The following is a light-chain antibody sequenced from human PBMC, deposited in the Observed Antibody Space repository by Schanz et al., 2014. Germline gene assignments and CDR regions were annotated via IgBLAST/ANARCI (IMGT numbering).Light chain of an antibody. V-gene: IGLV2-8*01. CDR1: SSDVGGYNY. CDR3: SSYAGSINWV. CDR2: EVN. Sequence: QSALTQPPSASGSPGQSVTISCTGTSSDVGGYNYVSWYQQYPGKAPKLMIYEVNKRPSGVPDRFSGSKSGNTASLTVSGLQAEDEAEYYCSSYAGSINWVFGGGTKLTVL. J-gene: IGLJ3*02.